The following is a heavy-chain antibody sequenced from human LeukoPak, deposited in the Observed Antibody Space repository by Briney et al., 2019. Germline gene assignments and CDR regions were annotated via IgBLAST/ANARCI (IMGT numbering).Heavy chain of an antibody. V-gene: IGHV1-2*02. CDR2: INPDSGGT. J-gene: IGHJ6*02. D-gene: IGHD6-25*01. CDR3: ARGGRADYGMDV. Sequence: ASVKVSCKPSGYTFTAYYLHWVRQAPGQGLEWMGWINPDSGGTNYAQKFQGRVTMTRDTSINTAYMVLSSLRSDDTAVYHCARGGRADYGMDVWGQGTTVTVSS. CDR1: GYTFTAYY.